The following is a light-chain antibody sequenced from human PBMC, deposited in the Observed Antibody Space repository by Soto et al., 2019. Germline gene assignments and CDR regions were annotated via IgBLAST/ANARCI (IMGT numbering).Light chain of an antibody. CDR2: GAS. Sequence: EIVLTQSPGTLSLSPGERATLSCRASQSVSSSYLAWYQQKPGQAPRLLIYGASSRATGIPDRFSVSASGTDVNLTISRLEPEDFVVYYCQHYGTSALFGPGTKVDIK. CDR1: QSVSSSY. J-gene: IGKJ3*01. V-gene: IGKV3-20*01. CDR3: QHYGTSAL.